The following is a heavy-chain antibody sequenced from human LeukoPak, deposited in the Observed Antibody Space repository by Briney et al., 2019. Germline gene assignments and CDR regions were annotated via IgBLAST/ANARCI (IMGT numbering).Heavy chain of an antibody. Sequence: GGSLRLSCAASGFTFSSYGMHWVRQAPGKGLEWVAVISYDGSNKYYADSVKGRFTISRDNSKNTLYLQMNSLRAEDTAVYYCARDRDKYYDFWSGYSGDAFDIWGQGTMVTVSS. CDR2: ISYDGSNK. CDR3: ARDRDKYYDFWSGYSGDAFDI. V-gene: IGHV3-30*03. D-gene: IGHD3-3*01. CDR1: GFTFSSYG. J-gene: IGHJ3*02.